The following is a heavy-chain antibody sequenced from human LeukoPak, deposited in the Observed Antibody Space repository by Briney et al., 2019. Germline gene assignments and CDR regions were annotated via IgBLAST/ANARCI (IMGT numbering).Heavy chain of an antibody. CDR3: ARRDIVVVVSASDY. D-gene: IGHD2-15*01. Sequence: PGGSLRLSCAASGFTFSSYGMSWVRQAPGKGLEWVSAISASGDSTYYGDSVKGRFTMSRDNSKNTVYLQMNSLRVDDTAVYYCARRDIVVVVSASDYWGQGTLVTVSS. V-gene: IGHV3-23*01. CDR1: GFTFSSYG. J-gene: IGHJ4*02. CDR2: ISASGDST.